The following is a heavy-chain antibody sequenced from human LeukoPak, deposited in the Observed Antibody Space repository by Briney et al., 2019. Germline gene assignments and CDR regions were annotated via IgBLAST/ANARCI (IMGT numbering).Heavy chain of an antibody. Sequence: QPGGSLRLSCAASGFTFSSYWMHWVRQVPGKGLVWVSRISSDGSSTSYADPVKGRFTISRDNAKNTLYLQMNSLRAEDTAVYYCARDLTMVRGLRSRGVDFWGQGTLVTVSS. D-gene: IGHD3-10*01. CDR3: ARDLTMVRGLRSRGVDF. J-gene: IGHJ4*02. CDR2: ISSDGSST. CDR1: GFTFSSYW. V-gene: IGHV3-74*01.